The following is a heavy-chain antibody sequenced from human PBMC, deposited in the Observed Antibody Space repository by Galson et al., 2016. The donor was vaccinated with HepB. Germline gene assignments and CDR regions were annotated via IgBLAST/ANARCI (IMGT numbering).Heavy chain of an antibody. D-gene: IGHD6-6*01. CDR1: GGSFSGYY. J-gene: IGHJ5*02. CDR3: ARGRRAARPSLDYTKGVQWFDP. CDR2: ISHSGST. V-gene: IGHV4-34*01. Sequence: SETLSLTCAVYGGSFSGYYWSWIRQPPGKGLEWIGEISHSGSTNYNPSLKSRVSISVDNSKNQFSLKLSSVTAADTAVYYCARGRRAARPSLDYTKGVQWFDPWGQGTLVTVSS.